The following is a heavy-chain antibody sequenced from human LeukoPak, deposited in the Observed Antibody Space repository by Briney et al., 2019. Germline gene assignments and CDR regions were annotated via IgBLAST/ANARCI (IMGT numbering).Heavy chain of an antibody. V-gene: IGHV1-8*01. Sequence: ASVKVSCKASGYSFTDYDINWVRQATGQGLEWMGWMNPNTGNTGYAQKFQGRVTMTRDTSISTAYMELSGLRSEDTAVYYCAGGRGPYDYRFAPWGQGPRVTVTS. J-gene: IGHJ5*02. CDR2: MNPNTGNT. CDR3: AGGRGPYDYRFAP. D-gene: IGHD5-12*01. CDR1: GYSFTDYD.